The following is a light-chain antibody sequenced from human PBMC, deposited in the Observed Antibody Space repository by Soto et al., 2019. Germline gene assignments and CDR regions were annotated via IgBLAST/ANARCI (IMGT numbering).Light chain of an antibody. CDR3: SSFTGTNYV. CDR2: DVS. V-gene: IGLV2-14*03. J-gene: IGLJ1*01. Sequence: QSVLPQPASVYGSPGQSITISCTGTISDVGGNKFVSWYQQYPGKAPKLMICDVSNRPSGVSNRFSGSKSGNTASLTISGLQAEDEADYYCSSFTGTNYVFGTGTKVTVL. CDR1: ISDVGGNKF.